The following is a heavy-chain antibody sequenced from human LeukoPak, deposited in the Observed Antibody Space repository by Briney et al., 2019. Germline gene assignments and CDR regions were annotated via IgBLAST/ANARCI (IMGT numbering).Heavy chain of an antibody. CDR1: GGTFSSYA. Sequence: SVKVSCKASGGTFSSYAISWVRQAPGQGLEWMGGIIPIFGTANYAQKFQGRVTITADKSTSTAYMELSSLRSEDTAVYYCARDGYYGSGSSFDYWGQGTLVTVSS. CDR2: IIPIFGTA. CDR3: ARDGYYGSGSSFDY. J-gene: IGHJ4*02. V-gene: IGHV1-69*06. D-gene: IGHD3-10*01.